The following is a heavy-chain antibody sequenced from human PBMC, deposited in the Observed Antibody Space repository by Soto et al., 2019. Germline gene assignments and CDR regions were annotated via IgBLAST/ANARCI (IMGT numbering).Heavy chain of an antibody. V-gene: IGHV3-23*01. J-gene: IGHJ4*01. CDR3: GKAYFVWSSEQPYYFDY. CDR1: GFTFSNYA. Sequence: EVQLLDSGGGLVQPGGSLRLSCAASGFTFSNYAMTWVRQGPGKGLEWVSGISGSGGRSYYADSVKGRFTISRDTSKRTLYSQMNTLRAEDTGFYYCGKAYFVWSSEQPYYFDYWGQGTRFTVSS. D-gene: IGHD3-16*01. CDR2: ISGSGGRS.